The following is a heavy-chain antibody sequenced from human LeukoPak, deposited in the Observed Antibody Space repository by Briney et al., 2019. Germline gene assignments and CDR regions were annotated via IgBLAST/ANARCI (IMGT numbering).Heavy chain of an antibody. CDR2: IYYSGST. CDR1: GASISSYY. D-gene: IGHD6-19*01. Sequence: SETLSLTCTVSGASISSYYWSWIRQPPGKGLEWIGYIYYSGSTNYNPSLKSRVTISVDTSKNQFSLKLSSVTAADMAVYYCAARLAVAGPSDAFDIWGQGTMVTVSS. J-gene: IGHJ3*02. V-gene: IGHV4-59*01. CDR3: AARLAVAGPSDAFDI.